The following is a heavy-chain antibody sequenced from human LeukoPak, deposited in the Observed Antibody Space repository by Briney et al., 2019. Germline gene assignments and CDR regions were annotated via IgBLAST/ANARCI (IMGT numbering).Heavy chain of an antibody. CDR2: IRSKAYGGTT. CDR3: TRAPDLRFLEWLLSAYYYGMDV. V-gene: IGHV3-49*04. Sequence: SLRLSCTASGFTFGDYAMSWVRQAPGKGLEWVGFIRSKAYGGTTEYAASVKGRFTISRDDSKSIAYLQMNSLKTEDTAVYYCTRAPDLRFLEWLLSAYYYGMDVWGQGTTVTVSS. J-gene: IGHJ6*02. CDR1: GFTFGDYA. D-gene: IGHD3-3*01.